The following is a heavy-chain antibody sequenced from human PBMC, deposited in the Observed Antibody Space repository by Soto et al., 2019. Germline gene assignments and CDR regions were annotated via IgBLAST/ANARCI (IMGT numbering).Heavy chain of an antibody. J-gene: IGHJ4*02. CDR1: GGSISSSNW. V-gene: IGHV4-4*02. D-gene: IGHD3-3*01. CDR3: AREVGKSEEYYDFWSGYIDY. CDR2: IYHSGST. Sequence: QVQLQESGPGLVKPSGTLSLTCAVSGGSISSSNWWSWVRQPPGKGLEWIGEIYHSGSTNYNPSLKSRVTTSVDKSKNQFSLKLSSVTAADTAVYYCAREVGKSEEYYDFWSGYIDYWGQGTLVTVSS.